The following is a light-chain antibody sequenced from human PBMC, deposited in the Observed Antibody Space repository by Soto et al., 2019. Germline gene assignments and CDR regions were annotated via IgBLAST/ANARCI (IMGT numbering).Light chain of an antibody. J-gene: IGLJ2*01. V-gene: IGLV2-11*01. CDR1: SSDVGGYNY. CDR2: DVS. CDR3: CSNAGSYEV. Sequence: QSALTQPRSGSGSPGQSVTISCTGTSSDVGGYNYVSWYQQHPGKAPKGMIYDVSERPSGVPDRFSGSKSGNTASLTISGLQAEDEADYYCCSNAGSYEVFGGGTKLTVL.